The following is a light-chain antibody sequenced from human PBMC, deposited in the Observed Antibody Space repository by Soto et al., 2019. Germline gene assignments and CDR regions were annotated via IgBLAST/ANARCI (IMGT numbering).Light chain of an antibody. CDR2: STS. CDR3: QQYNNWPYT. J-gene: IGKJ2*01. V-gene: IGKV3-15*01. CDR1: QSFGRN. Sequence: EIVMTQSPVALSVSPGERAALSCRASQSFGRNFAGYPQSPGQAPRVLIYSTSTRATGVPARFSGSGSGTDFTLPISGLQSEDFAGYYCQQYNNWPYTFGEGNWLEI.